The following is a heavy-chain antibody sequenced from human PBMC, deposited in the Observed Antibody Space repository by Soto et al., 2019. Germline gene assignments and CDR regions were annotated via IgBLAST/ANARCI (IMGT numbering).Heavy chain of an antibody. CDR1: GGSISSGGYS. CDR3: VKDQGGYSGYVFDY. Sequence: SETLFLTCAVSGGSISSGGYSWSWIRQPPGKGLEWIGYIYHSGSTNYNPSLKSRVTISVDTSKNTLYLQMSSLRAEDTAVYYCVKDQGGYSGYVFDYWGQGTLVTVSS. J-gene: IGHJ4*02. D-gene: IGHD5-12*01. CDR2: IYHSGST. V-gene: IGHV4-30-2*02.